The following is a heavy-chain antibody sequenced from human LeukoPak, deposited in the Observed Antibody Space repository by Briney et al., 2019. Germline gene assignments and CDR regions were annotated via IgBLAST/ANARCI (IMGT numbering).Heavy chain of an antibody. CDR1: GFTFSSYE. CDR3: AREGGYYLRSIDY. D-gene: IGHD1-26*01. J-gene: IGHJ4*02. CDR2: ISSTATTM. V-gene: IGHV3-48*03. Sequence: GGSPRLSCAASGFTFSSYEMNWVRQAPGRGLERVSYISSTATTMHYADSVMGRFTISRDNAKKSLYLQMNSLRAEDTAVYYCAREGGYYLRSIDYWGQGTLVTVSS.